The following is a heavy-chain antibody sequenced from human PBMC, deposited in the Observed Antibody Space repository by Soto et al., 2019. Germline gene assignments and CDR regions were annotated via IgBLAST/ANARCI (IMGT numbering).Heavy chain of an antibody. CDR1: GFTFSSYA. D-gene: IGHD3-10*01. CDR2: ISGSGGST. J-gene: IGHJ4*02. CDR3: ARGDSGYGESRDFDY. V-gene: IGHV3-23*01. Sequence: GGSLRLSCAASGFTFSSYAMSWVRQAPGKGLEWVSAISGSGGSTYYADSVKGRFTISRDNSKNTLYLQMNSLSAEDTAVYYGARGDSGYGESRDFDYWGQGTLVTVSS.